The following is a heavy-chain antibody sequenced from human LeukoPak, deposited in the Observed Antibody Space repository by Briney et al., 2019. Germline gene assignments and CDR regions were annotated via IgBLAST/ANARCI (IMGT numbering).Heavy chain of an antibody. CDR2: ISGSGGST. CDR3: AKDYDFWSGPYYMDV. CDR1: GGSISSSTYY. J-gene: IGHJ6*03. V-gene: IGHV3-23*01. Sequence: ETLSLTCTVSGGSISSSTYYWGWIRQPPGKGLEWVSAISGSGGSTYYADSVKGRFTISRDNSKNTLYLQMNSLRAEDTAVYYCAKDYDFWSGPYYMDVWGKGTTVTVSS. D-gene: IGHD3-3*01.